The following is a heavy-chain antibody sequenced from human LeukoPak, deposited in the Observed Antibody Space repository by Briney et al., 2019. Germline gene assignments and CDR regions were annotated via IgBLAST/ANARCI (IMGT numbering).Heavy chain of an antibody. V-gene: IGHV1-18*01. CDR3: ARSALLYTRRPLGISWFDP. J-gene: IGHJ5*02. D-gene: IGHD7-27*01. CDR2: ISAYNGNT. Sequence: RASAKVSCKASGYTFTSYGISWVRQAPGQGLEWMGWISAYNGNTNYAQKLQGRVTMTTDTSTSTAYMELRSLRSDDTAVYYCARSALLYTRRPLGISWFDPWGQGTLVTVSS. CDR1: GYTFTSYG.